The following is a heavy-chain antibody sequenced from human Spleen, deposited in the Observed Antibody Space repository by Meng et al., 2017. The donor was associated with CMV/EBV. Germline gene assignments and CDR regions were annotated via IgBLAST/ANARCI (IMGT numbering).Heavy chain of an antibody. CDR1: GYTFTGYY. J-gene: IGHJ4*02. CDR3: ARVTRDRFGVLINYFDS. D-gene: IGHD3-3*01. V-gene: IGHV1-2*02. CDR2: IDPNSGDT. Sequence: ASVKVSCKATGYTFTGYYLHWVRQAPGHGLEWMGWIDPNSGDTKYAQKFQGRVTMTRDTSISTAYMELRKLTADNTAVFYCARVTRDRFGVLINYFDSWGQGTLVTVS.